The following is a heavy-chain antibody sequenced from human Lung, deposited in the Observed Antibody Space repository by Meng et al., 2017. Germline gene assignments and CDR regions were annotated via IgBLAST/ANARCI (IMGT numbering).Heavy chain of an antibody. Sequence: QVQLVQSGAEVKMPGASVRVSCKASGYSFTSYANHWVRQAPGQRPEWMGWINAGNGNTKFSQMFRGRVTMTTDTSASTAYMELSSLRSEDTAVYYCARDKGNPGISVDGTMAVYWGQGTLVTVSS. D-gene: IGHD6-19*01. CDR1: GYSFTSYA. CDR3: ARDKGNPGISVDGTMAVY. J-gene: IGHJ4*02. V-gene: IGHV1-3*01. CDR2: INAGNGNT.